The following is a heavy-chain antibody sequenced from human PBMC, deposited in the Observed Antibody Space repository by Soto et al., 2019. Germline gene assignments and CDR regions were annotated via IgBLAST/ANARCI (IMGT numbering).Heavy chain of an antibody. Sequence: PGGSLRLSCTASGFTFSNYAMHWVRQAPGKGPEWVAVISYDGKEYYYGDSVKGRFTVSRDNSKNTLFLQVNRLRAEDTAVYYCAISKFYESRGFLNDAFDVWGQGTMVTVSS. D-gene: IGHD3-22*01. V-gene: IGHV3-30*03. CDR2: ISYDGKEY. CDR3: AISKFYESRGFLNDAFDV. CDR1: GFTFSNYA. J-gene: IGHJ3*01.